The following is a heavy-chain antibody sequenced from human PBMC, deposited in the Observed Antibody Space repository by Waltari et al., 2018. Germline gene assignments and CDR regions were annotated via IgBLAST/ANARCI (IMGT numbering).Heavy chain of an antibody. V-gene: IGHV1-69*06. CDR3: ASGGLQYPVNYYFYYMDA. CDR2: IIPVYATT. D-gene: IGHD2-15*01. J-gene: IGHJ6*03. Sequence: QVQLVQSGAEVKKPGSSVKVSCKAPGGNFSSYSFSWVRQAPGQGLEWMGGIIPVYATTNYAEKFQDRVTITADKSTSTAFMELSSLRSDDTAIYYCASGGLQYPVNYYFYYMDAWGNGTTVTVSS. CDR1: GGNFSSYS.